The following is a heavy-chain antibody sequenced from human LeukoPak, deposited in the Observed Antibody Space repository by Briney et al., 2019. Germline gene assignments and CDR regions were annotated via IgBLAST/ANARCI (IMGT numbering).Heavy chain of an antibody. Sequence: KPSETLSLTCTVSGGSISSYYWSWIRQPPGKGLEWIGYIYSSGSTIYNPSLKSRVTISVDMSRNQFSLKLTSVTAADTAVYYCARGGYCTGGNCYGYFDYWGQGTLVTVSS. CDR3: ARGGYCTGGNCYGYFDY. V-gene: IGHV4-59*01. CDR2: IYSSGST. CDR1: GGSISSYY. J-gene: IGHJ4*02. D-gene: IGHD2-15*01.